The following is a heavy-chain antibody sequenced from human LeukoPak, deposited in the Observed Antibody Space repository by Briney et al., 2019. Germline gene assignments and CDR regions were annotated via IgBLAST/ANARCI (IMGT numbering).Heavy chain of an antibody. CDR1: GYTFNGYY. CDR2: INPKSGGT. D-gene: IGHD3-22*01. J-gene: IGHJ3*02. Sequence: ASVKVSCKASGYTFNGYYIHWVRQAPGQGLEWMGWINPKSGGTKYAEKFKGRVTMTRDRPITTSYLDLSRLSPDDTALYYCARQSLDYYETLGAFDIWGQGTTVTVS. CDR3: ARQSLDYYETLGAFDI. V-gene: IGHV1-2*02.